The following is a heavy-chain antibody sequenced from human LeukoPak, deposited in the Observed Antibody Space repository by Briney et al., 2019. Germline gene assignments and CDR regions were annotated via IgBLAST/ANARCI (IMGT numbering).Heavy chain of an antibody. V-gene: IGHV4-34*01. J-gene: IGHJ4*02. CDR2: INHSGST. CDR3: ARGALLRYFDWLPGY. CDR1: GGSFSGYY. Sequence: SETLSLTCAVYGGSFSGYYWSWIRQPPGKGLEWIGEINHSGSTNYNPSLKSRVTIPVDTSKNQFSLKLSSVTAADTAVYYCARGALLRYFDWLPGYWGQGTLVTVSS. D-gene: IGHD3-9*01.